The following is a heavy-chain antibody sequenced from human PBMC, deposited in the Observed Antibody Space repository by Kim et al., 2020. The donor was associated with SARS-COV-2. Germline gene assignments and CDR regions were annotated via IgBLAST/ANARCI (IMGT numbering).Heavy chain of an antibody. D-gene: IGHD1-7*01. J-gene: IGHJ2*01. CDR3: ARRNYPLWYFDL. Sequence: GGSLRLSCAASGFTFSIYAMSWVRQAPGKGLEWVSGISGSGDNTHYADSVKGRFTISRDNSKSTLYLQVNSLTAEDTAVYYCARRNYPLWYFDLWGRGTLVTVSS. CDR1: GFTFSIYA. CDR2: ISGSGDNT. V-gene: IGHV3-23*01.